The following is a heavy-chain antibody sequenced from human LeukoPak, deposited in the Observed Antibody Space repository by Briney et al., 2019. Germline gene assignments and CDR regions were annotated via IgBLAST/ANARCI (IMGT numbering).Heavy chain of an antibody. D-gene: IGHD5-18*01. CDR2: IYHSGST. J-gene: IGHJ5*02. CDR3: ARGRYRFDP. V-gene: IGHV4-38-2*02. CDR1: GYSISSGYY. Sequence: HSETLSLTCTVSGYSISSGYYWGWIRQPPGKGLEWIGSIYHSGSTYYNPSLKSRVTISVDTSKNQFSLKLSSVTAADTAVYYCARGRYRFDPWGQGTLVTVSS.